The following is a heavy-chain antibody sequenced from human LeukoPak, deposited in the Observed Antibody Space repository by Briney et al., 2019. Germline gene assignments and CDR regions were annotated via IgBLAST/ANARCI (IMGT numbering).Heavy chain of an antibody. J-gene: IGHJ4*02. CDR2: ISSSGSTI. Sequence: GGSLRLSCAASGFTFSSYGMHWVRQAPGKGLEWVSYISSSGSTIYYADSVKGRFTISRDNAKNSLYLQMNSLRAEDTAVYYCARDPTSRGYSYWGQGTLVTVSS. CDR1: GFTFSSYG. V-gene: IGHV3-48*04. D-gene: IGHD5-18*01. CDR3: ARDPTSRGYSY.